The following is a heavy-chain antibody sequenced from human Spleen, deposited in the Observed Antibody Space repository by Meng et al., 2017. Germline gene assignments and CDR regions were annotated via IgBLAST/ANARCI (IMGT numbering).Heavy chain of an antibody. Sequence: ASVKVSCKASGYTFTSYYMHWVRQAPGQGLEWMGIINPSGGSTSYAQKFQGRVTMTRDTSTSTVYMEVSSLRSEDTAVYYCARTQYPLRVTAKDAFDIWGQGTMGSVSS. V-gene: IGHV1-46*01. CDR3: ARTQYPLRVTAKDAFDI. CDR1: GYTFTSYY. CDR2: INPSGGST. D-gene: IGHD2-2*02. J-gene: IGHJ3*02.